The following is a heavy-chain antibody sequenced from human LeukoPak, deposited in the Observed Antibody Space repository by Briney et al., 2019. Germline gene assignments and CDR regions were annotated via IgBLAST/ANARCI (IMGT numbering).Heavy chain of an antibody. J-gene: IGHJ5*02. Sequence: SETLSLTCTVSGGSISSGGYYWSWIRQHPGKGLEWIGYIYYSGSTYYNPSLKSRVTISVDTSKNQFSLELSSVTAADTAVYYCARDLQNAGSVDPWGQGTLVTVSS. CDR1: GGSISSGGYY. V-gene: IGHV4-31*03. CDR2: IYYSGST. CDR3: ARDLQNAGSVDP. D-gene: IGHD2/OR15-2a*01.